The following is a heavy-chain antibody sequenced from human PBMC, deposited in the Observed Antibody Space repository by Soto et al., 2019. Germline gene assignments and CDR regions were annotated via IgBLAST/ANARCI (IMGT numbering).Heavy chain of an antibody. J-gene: IGHJ3*02. V-gene: IGHV1-2*04. CDR3: ARGWPDDAFDI. Sequence: QVQLVQSGAEVKKPGASVKVSCKASGYTFTGYYMHWVRQAPGQGLEWMGWINPNSGGTNYAQKCQGWVTMTRDTSISTAYMELSRLRSDDTAVYYCARGWPDDAFDIWGQGTMVTVSS. CDR2: INPNSGGT. D-gene: IGHD6-19*01. CDR1: GYTFTGYY.